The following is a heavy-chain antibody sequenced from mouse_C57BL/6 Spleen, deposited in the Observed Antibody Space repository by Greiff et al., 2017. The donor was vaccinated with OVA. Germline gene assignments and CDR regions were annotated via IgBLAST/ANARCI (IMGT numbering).Heavy chain of an antibody. CDR1: GFTFSSYA. D-gene: IGHD1-2*01. V-gene: IGHV5-9-1*02. J-gene: IGHJ3*01. CDR3: TRDRGTTARFAY. CDR2: ISSGGDYI. Sequence: EVKLVESGEGLVKPGGSLKLSCAASGFTFSSYAMSWVRQTPEKRLEWVAYISSGGDYIYYADTVKGRFTISRDNARNTLYLQMSSLKSEDTAMYYCTRDRGTTARFAYWGQGTLVTVSA.